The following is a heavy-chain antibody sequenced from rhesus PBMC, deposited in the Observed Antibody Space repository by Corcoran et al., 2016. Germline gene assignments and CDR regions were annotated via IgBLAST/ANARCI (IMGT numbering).Heavy chain of an antibody. V-gene: IGHV3S18*01. CDR1: GFSFSEYY. CDR3: ARDSITGTTRYGLDS. CDR2: ISYSGVST. Sequence: EVQLVESGGGLAQSGGSLRLSCAASGFSFSEYYMYWVRQAPGKGLEWVSGISYSGVSTYYADSVNGRLTISRENSKNTLYLQMDSMRAEDTAVYYCARDSITGTTRYGLDSWGQGVVVTVSS. D-gene: IGHD1-26*01. J-gene: IGHJ6*01.